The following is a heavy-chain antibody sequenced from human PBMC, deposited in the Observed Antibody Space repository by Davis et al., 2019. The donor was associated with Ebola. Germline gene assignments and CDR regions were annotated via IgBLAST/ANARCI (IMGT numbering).Heavy chain of an antibody. J-gene: IGHJ4*02. Sequence: SETLSLTCTVSGGSISSYYWSWIRQPPGKGLEWIGYIYYSGSTTYNPSLKSRVTISVDTSKNQFSLKLSSVTAADTAVYYCARAVYDSSGYRLDYWGQGTLVTVSS. CDR3: ARAVYDSSGYRLDY. V-gene: IGHV4-59*08. CDR1: GGSISSYY. D-gene: IGHD3-22*01. CDR2: IYYSGST.